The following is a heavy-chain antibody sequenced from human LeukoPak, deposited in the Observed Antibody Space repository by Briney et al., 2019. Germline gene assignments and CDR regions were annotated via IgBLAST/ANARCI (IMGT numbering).Heavy chain of an antibody. Sequence: GGSLRLSCAASGFTFSSYSMNWVRQAPGKGLEWVSYISSSSSTIYYADSVKGRFTISRDNAKNSLYLQMNSLRAEDTAVYYCASLQQPDAFDIWGQGTMVTVSS. CDR2: ISSSSSTI. J-gene: IGHJ3*02. V-gene: IGHV3-48*04. CDR3: ASLQQPDAFDI. D-gene: IGHD6-13*01. CDR1: GFTFSSYS.